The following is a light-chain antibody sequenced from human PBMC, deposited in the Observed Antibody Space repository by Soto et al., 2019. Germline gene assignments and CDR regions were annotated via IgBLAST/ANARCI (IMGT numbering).Light chain of an antibody. CDR1: QNINSF. Sequence: DIQMTQSPSSLSASVGDRVTITCRASQNINSFLNWYQQKGGKAPELLIFYASSLRSGVPSRFSGSGSGTDFTLTISSLQPEDFATYYCQESYGVTWTFGQGTKVEIK. J-gene: IGKJ1*01. CDR3: QESYGVTWT. V-gene: IGKV1-39*01. CDR2: YAS.